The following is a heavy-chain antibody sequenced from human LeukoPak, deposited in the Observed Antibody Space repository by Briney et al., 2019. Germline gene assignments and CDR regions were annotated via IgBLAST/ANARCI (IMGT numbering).Heavy chain of an antibody. CDR2: ISGSGGST. J-gene: IGHJ5*02. CDR1: GFTFSSYN. Sequence: GGSLRLSCAASGFTFSSYNMNWVRQAPGKGLEWVSAISGSGGSTYYADSVKGRFTISRDNSKNTLYLQMNSLRAEDTAVYYCAKISVAVVVPAALGSWGQGTLVTVSS. V-gene: IGHV3-23*01. CDR3: AKISVAVVVPAALGS. D-gene: IGHD2-2*01.